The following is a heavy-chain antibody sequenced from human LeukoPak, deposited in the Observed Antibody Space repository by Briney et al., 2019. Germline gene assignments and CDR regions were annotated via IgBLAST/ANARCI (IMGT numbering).Heavy chain of an antibody. J-gene: IGHJ4*02. V-gene: IGHV6-1*01. CDR3: ARLVGDQVVY. CDR2: TYYMSKWSN. Sequence: SQTLSLTCAISGDTVSSNRAAWNWISQSPSRGLEWLGRTYYMSKWSNDYALSVRSRITINPDTSKNQFSLQLKFVTPEDTAVYYCARLVGDQVVYWGQGTLVTVSS. CDR1: GDTVSSNRAA. D-gene: IGHD2-2*01.